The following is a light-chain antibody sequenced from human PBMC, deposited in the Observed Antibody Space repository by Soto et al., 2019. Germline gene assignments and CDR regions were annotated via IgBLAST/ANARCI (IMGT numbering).Light chain of an antibody. CDR2: AAS. V-gene: IGKV1D-13*01. CDR3: QQSSNYFT. J-gene: IGKJ3*01. Sequence: AIQLTQSPSSLSASVGDRVTITCRAGQGLNSNLAWYQQKPGKAPKLLMYAASTLQKGVPSRFSGNGSGTDFTLTISSLQPEDFATYYCQQSSNYFTFGPGTKVDI. CDR1: QGLNSN.